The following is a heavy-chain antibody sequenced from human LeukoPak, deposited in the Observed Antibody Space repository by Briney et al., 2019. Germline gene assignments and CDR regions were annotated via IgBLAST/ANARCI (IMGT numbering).Heavy chain of an antibody. CDR2: INRSGGST. CDR1: GYTFTSYY. CDR3: AREDGGVVVPAATNNWFDP. V-gene: IGHV1-46*01. J-gene: IGHJ5*02. D-gene: IGHD2-2*01. Sequence: ASVKVSCKASGYTFTSYYMHWVRQAPGQGLEWMGIINRSGGSTSYAQKFQGRVTMTRDMSTSTVYMELSSLRSEDTAVYYCAREDGGVVVPAATNNWFDPWGQGTLVTVSS.